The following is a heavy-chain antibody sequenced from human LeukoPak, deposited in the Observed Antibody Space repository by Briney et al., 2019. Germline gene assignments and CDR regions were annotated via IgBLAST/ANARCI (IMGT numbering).Heavy chain of an antibody. D-gene: IGHD6-13*01. Sequence: GGSLSLSCAASGFTFSDYYMSWIRQAPGKGLEWVSYISSSGSTIYYADSVKGRFTISRDNAKNSLYLQMNSLRAEDTAVYYCARDPPAAKFDPWGQGTLVTVSS. CDR3: ARDPPAAKFDP. CDR1: GFTFSDYY. J-gene: IGHJ5*02. CDR2: ISSSGSTI. V-gene: IGHV3-11*04.